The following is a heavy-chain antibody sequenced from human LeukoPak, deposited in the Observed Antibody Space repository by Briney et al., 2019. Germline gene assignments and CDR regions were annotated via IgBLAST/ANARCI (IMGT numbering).Heavy chain of an antibody. Sequence: GGSLRLSCAASGFTFSTYAMTWVRQAPGKGLEWVSGISGGGGTRYHADPVKGRFTISRDNSKNTVCLQMNSLRAEDTAVYYCAKNVASGSYDYWGQGTLVTVSS. D-gene: IGHD1-26*01. CDR1: GFTFSTYA. CDR3: AKNVASGSYDY. CDR2: ISGGGGTR. J-gene: IGHJ4*02. V-gene: IGHV3-23*01.